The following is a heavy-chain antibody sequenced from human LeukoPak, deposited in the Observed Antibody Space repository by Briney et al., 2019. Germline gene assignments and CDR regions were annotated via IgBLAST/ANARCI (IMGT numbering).Heavy chain of an antibody. D-gene: IGHD2-15*01. CDR1: GGSISSGSYY. CDR2: IYTSGST. V-gene: IGHV4-61*02. J-gene: IGHJ5*02. CDR3: ARVYSEDDNWFDP. Sequence: SQTLSPTCTVSGGSISSGSYYWSWIRQPAGKGLEWIGRIYTSGSTNYNPSLKSRVTISVDTSKNQFSLKLSSVTAADTAVYYCARVYSEDDNWFDPWGQGTLVTVSS.